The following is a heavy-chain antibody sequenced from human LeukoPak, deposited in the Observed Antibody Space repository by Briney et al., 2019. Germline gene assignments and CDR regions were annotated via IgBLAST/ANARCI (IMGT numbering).Heavy chain of an antibody. CDR1: GYSFTSYW. CDR2: IYPGDSDT. V-gene: IGHV5-51*01. Sequence: GESLQISCKGSGYSFTSYWIGWVRQMPGKGLEWMGIIYPGDSDTRYSPSFQGQVTISADKSISTAYLQWSSLKASDTAMYYCARRASSYGPYSYYYGMDVWGQGTTVTVSS. CDR3: ARRASSYGPYSYYYGMDV. D-gene: IGHD5-18*01. J-gene: IGHJ6*02.